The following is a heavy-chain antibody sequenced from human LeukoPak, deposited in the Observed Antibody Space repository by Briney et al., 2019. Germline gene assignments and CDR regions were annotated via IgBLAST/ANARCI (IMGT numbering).Heavy chain of an antibody. CDR3: AREGSSSWSHPDY. CDR1: GFTFSSYG. V-gene: IGHV3-33*01. Sequence: GGSLRLSCAASGFTFSSYGMHWIRQAPGKGLEWVAVIWYDGSNKYYADSVKGRFTISRDNAKNSLYLQMNSLRAEDTAVYYCAREGSSSWSHPDYWGQGTLVTVSS. D-gene: IGHD6-13*01. J-gene: IGHJ4*02. CDR2: IWYDGSNK.